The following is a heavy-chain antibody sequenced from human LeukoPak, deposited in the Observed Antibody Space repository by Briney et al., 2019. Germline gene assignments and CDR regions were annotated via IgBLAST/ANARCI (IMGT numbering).Heavy chain of an antibody. D-gene: IGHD2-15*01. CDR1: GGTFSSYA. CDR3: ARRAGEYSHPYDY. V-gene: IGHV1-69*06. CDR2: IIPIFGTA. Sequence: SVKVSCKASGGTFSSYAISWVRQAPGQGLEWMGGIIPIFGTANYAQKFQGRVTITADKSTSTAYMELSSLRSEDTAVYYCARRAGEYSHPYDYWGQGTLVTVSS. J-gene: IGHJ4*02.